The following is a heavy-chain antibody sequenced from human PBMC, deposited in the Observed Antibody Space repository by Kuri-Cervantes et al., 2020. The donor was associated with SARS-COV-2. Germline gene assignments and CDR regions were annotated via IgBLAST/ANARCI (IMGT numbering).Heavy chain of an antibody. CDR3: AREVTD. Sequence: GSLRLSCTVSGGSISNYYWSWIRQPPGKGLEWIGYIYYSGSTNYDPSLKSRVTISVDTSKNQFSLKLSSVTAADTAVYYCAREVTDWGQGTLVTVSS. V-gene: IGHV4-59*01. CDR2: IYYSGST. J-gene: IGHJ4*02. D-gene: IGHD2-21*02. CDR1: GGSISNYY.